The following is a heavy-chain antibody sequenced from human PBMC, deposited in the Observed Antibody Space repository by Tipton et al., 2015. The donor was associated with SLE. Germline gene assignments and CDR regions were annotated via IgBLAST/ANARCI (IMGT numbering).Heavy chain of an antibody. V-gene: IGHV4-4*07. CDR1: GGSISSYS. D-gene: IGHD1-1*01. Sequence: GLVKPSETLSLTCTVSGGSISSYSWSWIRQPAGKGLEWIGRIYSSGSTNYNPSLRSRVTMSVDTSKNQFSLILSSVTAADTAVYYCARDETTGRPFDPWGQGTLVTVSS. CDR2: IYSSGST. CDR3: ARDETTGRPFDP. J-gene: IGHJ5*02.